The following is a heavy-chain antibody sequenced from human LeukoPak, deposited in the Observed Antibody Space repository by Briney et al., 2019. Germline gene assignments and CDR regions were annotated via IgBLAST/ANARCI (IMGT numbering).Heavy chain of an antibody. J-gene: IGHJ4*02. CDR3: AKGPSMYSSSP. V-gene: IGHV3-43*02. D-gene: IGHD6-6*01. CDR1: GGSISSGDYY. Sequence: ETLSLTCTVSGGSISSGDYYWSWIRQPPGKGLEWVSLISGDGGSTYYADSVKGRFTISRDNSKNSLYLQMNSLRTEDTALYYCAKGPSMYSSSPWGQGTLVTVSS. CDR2: ISGDGGST.